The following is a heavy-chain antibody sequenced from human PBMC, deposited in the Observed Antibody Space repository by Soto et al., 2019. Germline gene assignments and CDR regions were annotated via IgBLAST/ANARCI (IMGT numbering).Heavy chain of an antibody. CDR2: IIPIFGTA. CDR1: GGTFSSYA. Sequence: SVKVSCKASGGTFSSYAISWVRQAPGQGLEWMGGIIPIFGTANYAQKFQGRVTITADESTSTAYMELSSLRSEDTAVYYCASGVVAATPFYYYQYGMDVWGQGTTVTVSS. CDR3: ASGVVAATPFYYYQYGMDV. J-gene: IGHJ6*02. D-gene: IGHD2-15*01. V-gene: IGHV1-69*13.